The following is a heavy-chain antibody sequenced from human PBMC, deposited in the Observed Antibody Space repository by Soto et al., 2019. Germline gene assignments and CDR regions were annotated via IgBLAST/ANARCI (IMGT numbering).Heavy chain of an antibody. Sequence: GGSLRLSCAASGFTFSSYGMHWVRQAPGKGLEWVAVISYDGSNKYYADSVKGRFTISRDNSKNTLYLQMNSLRAEDTAVYYCAKEVRGSGSYYAFDIWGKGTMVTVS. CDR3: AKEVRGSGSYYAFDI. J-gene: IGHJ3*02. D-gene: IGHD1-26*01. V-gene: IGHV3-30*18. CDR2: ISYDGSNK. CDR1: GFTFSSYG.